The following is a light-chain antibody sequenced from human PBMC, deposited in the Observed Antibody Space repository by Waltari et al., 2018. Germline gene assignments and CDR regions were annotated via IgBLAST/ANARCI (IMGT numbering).Light chain of an antibody. CDR3: QQYDNWLGT. CDR1: QSIRSN. CDR2: GAS. Sequence: EIVMTQSPATLSVFPGERATLSCRASQSIRSNLAWYQLKPGQAPRLLIYGASTRATGIPARFSGSGSGTEFTLTISSLQSEDFAVYFCQQYDNWLGTFGQGTKVEIE. V-gene: IGKV3-15*01. J-gene: IGKJ1*01.